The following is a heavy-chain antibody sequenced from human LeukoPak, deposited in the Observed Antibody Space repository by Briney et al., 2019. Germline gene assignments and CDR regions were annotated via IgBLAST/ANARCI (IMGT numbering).Heavy chain of an antibody. Sequence: GGSLRLSCAASGFTFSSYWMHWVRQAPGKGLVWVSRINTDGSSTSYADSVKGRFTISRDNSKNTLYLQMNSLRAEDTAVYYCASPRRIVVVPAAIAFDYWGQGTLVTVSS. CDR2: INTDGSST. D-gene: IGHD2-2*02. CDR3: ASPRRIVVVPAAIAFDY. J-gene: IGHJ4*02. V-gene: IGHV3-74*01. CDR1: GFTFSSYW.